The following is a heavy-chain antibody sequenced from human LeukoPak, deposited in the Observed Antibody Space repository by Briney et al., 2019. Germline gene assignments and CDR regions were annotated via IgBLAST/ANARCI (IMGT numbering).Heavy chain of an antibody. Sequence: PGGSLRLSCAASGFTFSSYGMHWVRQAPGKGLEWLAFTRSDGSNKYYADSVKGRFTISRDNSKNTLYLQMNSLRAEDTAVYYCAKDGVTGYCSSWYRGNWFDPWGQGTLVTVSS. CDR2: TRSDGSNK. CDR1: GFTFSSYG. J-gene: IGHJ5*02. D-gene: IGHD6-13*01. V-gene: IGHV3-30*02. CDR3: AKDGVTGYCSSWYRGNWFDP.